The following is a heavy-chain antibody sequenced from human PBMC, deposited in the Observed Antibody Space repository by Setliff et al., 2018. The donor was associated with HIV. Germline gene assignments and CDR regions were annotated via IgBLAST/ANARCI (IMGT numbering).Heavy chain of an antibody. CDR1: GGSISRSTYY. V-gene: IGHV4-39*01. CDR3: AVWNDRRRYYYLGGFDY. Sequence: SETLSLTCTVSGGSISRSTYYWGWIRQPPGKGLEWIGNIYFRGDTYYNPSLKTRVTISVDTSKNQFSLKLRSVTAADTAVYYCAVWNDRRRYYYLGGFDYWGQGARVTVSS. CDR2: IYFRGDT. D-gene: IGHD3-22*01. J-gene: IGHJ4*02.